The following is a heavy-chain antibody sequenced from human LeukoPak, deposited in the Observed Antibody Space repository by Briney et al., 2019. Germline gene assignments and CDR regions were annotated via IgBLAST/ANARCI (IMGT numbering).Heavy chain of an antibody. D-gene: IGHD4-17*01. CDR3: ARDSPAYGDYELFDY. V-gene: IGHV4-4*07. Sequence: KPSETLSLTCTASGGSISSYYWSWIRQPAGKGLEWIGRIYTSGSTNYNPSLKSRVTMSVDTSKNQFSLKLSSVTAADTAVYYCARDSPAYGDYELFDYWGQGTLVTVSS. J-gene: IGHJ4*02. CDR1: GGSISSYY. CDR2: IYTSGST.